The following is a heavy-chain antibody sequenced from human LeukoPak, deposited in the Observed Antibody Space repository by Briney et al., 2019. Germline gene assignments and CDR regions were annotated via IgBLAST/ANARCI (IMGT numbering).Heavy chain of an antibody. D-gene: IGHD3-10*01. CDR2: ISYDGSNK. J-gene: IGHJ4*02. CDR3: SKVAARLLWVGDLDY. V-gene: IGHV3-30*18. CDR1: GFTFSRYG. Sequence: GGSLRLSCAASGFTFSRYGMHWLRQAPGKGLEGVAVISYDGSNKYYADSVKGRFTISRDNSKNTLSLQMNSLRAEDTALYYCSKVAARLLWVGDLDYWGQGTLVTVSS.